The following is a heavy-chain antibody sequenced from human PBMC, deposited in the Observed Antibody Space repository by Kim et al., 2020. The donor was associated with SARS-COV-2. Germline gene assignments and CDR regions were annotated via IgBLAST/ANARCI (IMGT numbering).Heavy chain of an antibody. CDR2: VNNGGNA. CDR3: SKDHPSSGWPAFDS. D-gene: IGHD6-19*01. V-gene: IGHV3-23*01. Sequence: GGSLRLYCAASGFTFSSRAMSWGRQASGKGPEWVASVNNGGNAYYADSMKGRFTVSRDITRDTLYLQMTSLRAEDTALDFCSKDHPSSGWPAFDSWGQGTLVTVSS. J-gene: IGHJ4*02. CDR1: GFTFSSRA.